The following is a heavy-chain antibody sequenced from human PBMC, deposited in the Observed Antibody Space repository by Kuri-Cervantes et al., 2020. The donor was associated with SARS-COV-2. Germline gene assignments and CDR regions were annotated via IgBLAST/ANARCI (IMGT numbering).Heavy chain of an antibody. J-gene: IGHJ4*02. CDR2: ISYDGSNK. CDR3: ARDYSSWYKGPFDY. D-gene: IGHD6-13*01. Sequence: GGSLRLSCAAPGFTFSSYAMHWVRQAPGKGLEWVAVISYDGSNKYYADSVKGRFTISRDNSKNTLYLQMNSLRAEDTAVYYCARDYSSWYKGPFDYWGQGTLVTVSS. CDR1: GFTFSSYA. V-gene: IGHV3-30-3*01.